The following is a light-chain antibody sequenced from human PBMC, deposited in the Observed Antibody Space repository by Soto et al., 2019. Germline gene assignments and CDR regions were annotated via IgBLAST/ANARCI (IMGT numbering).Light chain of an antibody. V-gene: IGKV1-5*03. CDR2: ATS. CDR3: QQYCMVWT. Sequence: DIQMTQSPATLSASVGDRVIITCRASQTINKCVAWYQQKPGKAPKVLIYATSSLKREVPSRFSGSGAGTEYTLTISSLQPDDFATYYCQQYCMVWTFGQGTKVEIK. CDR1: QTINKC. J-gene: IGKJ1*01.